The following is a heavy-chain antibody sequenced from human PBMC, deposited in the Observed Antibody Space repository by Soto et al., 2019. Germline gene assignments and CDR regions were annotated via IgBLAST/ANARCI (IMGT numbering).Heavy chain of an antibody. D-gene: IGHD1-1*01. CDR1: GGSISSYY. Sequence: LSLTCTVSGGSISSYYWSWIRQPPGKGLEWIGYIYYSGSTNYNPSLKSRVTISVDTSKNQFSLKLSSVTAADTAVYYCARGGTVNANWRPNWFDPWGQGTLVTVSS. CDR3: ARGGTVNANWRPNWFDP. J-gene: IGHJ5*02. V-gene: IGHV4-59*12. CDR2: IYYSGST.